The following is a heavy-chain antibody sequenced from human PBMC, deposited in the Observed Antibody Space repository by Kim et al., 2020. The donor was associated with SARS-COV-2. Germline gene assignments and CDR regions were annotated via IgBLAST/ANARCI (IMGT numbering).Heavy chain of an antibody. J-gene: IGHJ4*02. Sequence: SLKTRLTISKDTSKNQVVLTMTNMDPVDTATYYCARAWGGIAARPGFDYWGQGTLVTVSS. D-gene: IGHD6-6*01. V-gene: IGHV2-70*01. CDR3: ARAWGGIAARPGFDY.